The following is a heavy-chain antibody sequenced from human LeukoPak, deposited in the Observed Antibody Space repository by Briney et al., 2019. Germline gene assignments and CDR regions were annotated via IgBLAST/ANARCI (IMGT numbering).Heavy chain of an antibody. J-gene: IGHJ4*02. CDR1: GGSFSGYY. V-gene: IGHV4-34*01. D-gene: IGHD6-13*01. Sequence: PSETLSLTCAVYGGSFSGYYWSCISQPPGKGLEWIGEINHSGRTNYNPSLKSRVTISVDTSKNQFSLKLSSVTAADTAVYYCARIPSDSSSWPFDYWGQGTLVTVSS. CDR2: INHSGRT. CDR3: ARIPSDSSSWPFDY.